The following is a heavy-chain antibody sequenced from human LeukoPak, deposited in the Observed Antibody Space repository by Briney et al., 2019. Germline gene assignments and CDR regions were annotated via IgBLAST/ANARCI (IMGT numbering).Heavy chain of an antibody. V-gene: IGHV4-59*01. J-gene: IGHJ4*02. D-gene: IGHD2-21*01. Sequence: PSETLPLTCTVSGGSFSSYYWSWMRQPPGKGLEWIDYIYYTGSTNYNPSLKSRVTISVDTSKNQFSLKLRSVTAADTAFYYCARVKYCGGDCYPFDYGGQGTLVTVSS. CDR2: IYYTGST. CDR3: ARVKYCGGDCYPFDY. CDR1: GGSFSSYY.